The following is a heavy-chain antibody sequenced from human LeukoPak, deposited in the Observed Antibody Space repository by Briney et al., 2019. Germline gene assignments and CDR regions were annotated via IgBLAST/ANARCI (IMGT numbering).Heavy chain of an antibody. D-gene: IGHD3-16*01. CDR1: GGSISSSNW. Sequence: SETLSLTCAVSGGSISSSNWWSWVRQPPGKGLEWIGSIYYSGSTYYNPSLKSRVTISVDTSKNQFSLKLSSVTAADTAVYYCASYVWGSYFGPKRFDYWGQGTLVTVSS. J-gene: IGHJ4*02. CDR3: ASYVWGSYFGPKRFDY. CDR2: IYYSGST. V-gene: IGHV4-39*01.